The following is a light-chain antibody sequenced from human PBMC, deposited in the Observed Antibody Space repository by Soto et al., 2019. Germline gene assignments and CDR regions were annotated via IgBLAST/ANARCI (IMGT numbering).Light chain of an antibody. J-gene: IGKJ2*01. V-gene: IGKV3-15*01. CDR1: QSVSNN. Sequence: ELVMTQSPATLSVFPWERATLSCRASQSVSNNLAWYQQKLGQAPRLLIYGPSTRATGIPARFSGSGSGTEFTLTISSLQSEDFAVYYCQQFYNWPYTFGQGTQL. CDR2: GPS. CDR3: QQFYNWPYT.